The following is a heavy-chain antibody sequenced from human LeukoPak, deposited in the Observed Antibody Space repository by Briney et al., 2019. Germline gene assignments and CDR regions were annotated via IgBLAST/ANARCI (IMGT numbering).Heavy chain of an antibody. Sequence: PGGSLRLSCAASGFTFDDYAMNWVRHAPGKGLEWVSGINWNGGSTYYRDSVKGRFTISGDNAKNSLYLQMNSLRAEDTALYYCARVKGSGYRNSIDYWGQGTLVTVSS. CDR1: GFTFDDYA. V-gene: IGHV3-20*04. CDR3: ARVKGSGYRNSIDY. CDR2: INWNGGST. J-gene: IGHJ4*02. D-gene: IGHD3-3*01.